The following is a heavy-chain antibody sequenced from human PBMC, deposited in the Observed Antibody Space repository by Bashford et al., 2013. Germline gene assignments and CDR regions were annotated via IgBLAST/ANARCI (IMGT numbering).Heavy chain of an antibody. CDR2: SITVGAP. J-gene: IGHJ6*02. CDR3: ARHPSSGWSYYYYYYGMDV. CDR1: VAPSVVTT. V-gene: IGHV4-59*08. D-gene: IGHD6-19*01. Sequence: SVDPVPHLALSLVAPSVVTTGARIRQPPREGTWSGLGISITVGAPTTTPPLKSRVTISVDTSKNQFSLKLSSVTAADTAVYYCARHPSSGWSYYYYYYGMDVWGQGTTVTVSS.